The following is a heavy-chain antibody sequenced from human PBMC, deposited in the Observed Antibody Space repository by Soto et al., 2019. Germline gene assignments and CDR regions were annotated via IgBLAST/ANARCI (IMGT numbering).Heavy chain of an antibody. J-gene: IGHJ4*02. CDR1: GFTFSSYG. V-gene: IGHV3-33*01. CDR2: IWYDGSNK. Sequence: PGGSLRLSCAASGFTFSSYGMHWVRQAPGKGLEWVAVIWYDGSNKYYADSVKGRFTISRDNPKNTLYLQMNNLRAEDTAVYYCARVGGIAVAGPDYWGQGTMVTVSS. D-gene: IGHD6-19*01. CDR3: ARVGGIAVAGPDY.